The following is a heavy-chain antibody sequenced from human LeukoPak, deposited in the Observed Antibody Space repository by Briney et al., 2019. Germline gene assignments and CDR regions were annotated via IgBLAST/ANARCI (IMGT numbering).Heavy chain of an antibody. Sequence: GGSLRLSCAASGFTFSAYEMNWVRQAPGKGLEWISYITSSGSTIYYADSVRGRFTISRDNSKNTLLLQMNSLRAEDTAVYYCARSITMNRGPFGNWGQGTLVTVSS. CDR2: ITSSGSTI. D-gene: IGHD3-10*01. CDR3: ARSITMNRGPFGN. CDR1: GFTFSAYE. J-gene: IGHJ4*02. V-gene: IGHV3-48*03.